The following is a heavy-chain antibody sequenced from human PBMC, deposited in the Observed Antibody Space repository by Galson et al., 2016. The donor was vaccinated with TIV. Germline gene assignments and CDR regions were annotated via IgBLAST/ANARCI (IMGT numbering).Heavy chain of an antibody. CDR3: ARGFGVLTGNYLPKDFDY. CDR2: IKPNRGDT. CDR1: GYKFIGYH. Sequence: SVKVSCKASGYKFIGYHVHWVRQAPGQGLEWMGWIKPNRGDTNVAQKFRGRVTMTRDTSITTDYLELSGLRSYDTAVYYCARGFGVLTGNYLPKDFDYWGQGTLATVSS. D-gene: IGHD3-9*01. V-gene: IGHV1-2*02. J-gene: IGHJ4*02.